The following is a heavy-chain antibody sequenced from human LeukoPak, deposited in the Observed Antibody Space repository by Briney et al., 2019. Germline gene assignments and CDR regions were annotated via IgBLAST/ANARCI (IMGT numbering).Heavy chain of an antibody. CDR1: GFAFTISS. Sequence: GGSLRLSCAASGFAFTISSMSWVRQAPGKGLEWVSTFNGDGVNTYYTGSVWGRFTISRDNSKNTLYLQMNSLRAEDTALYYCAKAYCSGAGCQADYWGQGTLVTVSP. CDR3: AKAYCSGAGCQADY. D-gene: IGHD2-15*01. CDR2: FNGDGVNT. V-gene: IGHV3-23*01. J-gene: IGHJ4*02.